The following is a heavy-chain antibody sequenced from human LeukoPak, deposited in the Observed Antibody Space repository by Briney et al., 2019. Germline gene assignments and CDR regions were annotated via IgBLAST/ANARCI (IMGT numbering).Heavy chain of an antibody. J-gene: IGHJ4*02. CDR1: AFIFSGHW. Sequence: GGSLRLSCEGSAFIFSGHWMNWVRQAPGKGLEWVAVTSSDLNVKLYADSVKGRFTISRDNSRSTLYLQMNSLRPEDTAIYYCAREGYYGSGSPPSLYFDYWGQGTLVTVSS. V-gene: IGHV3-30*03. CDR2: TSSDLNVK. D-gene: IGHD3-10*01. CDR3: AREGYYGSGSPPSLYFDY.